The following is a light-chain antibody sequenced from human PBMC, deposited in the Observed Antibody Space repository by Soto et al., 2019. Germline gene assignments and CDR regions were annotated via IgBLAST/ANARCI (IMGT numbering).Light chain of an antibody. J-gene: IGLJ3*02. V-gene: IGLV1-44*01. Sequence: QSVLTQPPSASGTPGQRVSFSCSGSTSNIGSNTVNWYQQLPGTAPKILIYSNSQRPSGVPERFSGSKSGTSASLAISGLQSEDEAGYYCSTWDDSLKCWVFGGGTKLTGL. CDR3: STWDDSLKCWV. CDR2: SNS. CDR1: TSNIGSNT.